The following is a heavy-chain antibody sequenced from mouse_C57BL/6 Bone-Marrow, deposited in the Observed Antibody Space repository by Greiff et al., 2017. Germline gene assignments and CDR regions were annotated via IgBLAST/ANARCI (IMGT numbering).Heavy chain of an antibody. CDR2: IRSKSNNYAT. J-gene: IGHJ4*01. Sequence: EVKLQESGGGLVQPKGSLKLSCAASGFSFNTYAMNWVRQAPGKGLEWVARIRSKSNNYATYYADSVKDRFTISRDDSESMLYLQMNNLKTEDTAMYDCVRHSNFAMDYWGQGTSVTVSS. V-gene: IGHV10-1*01. CDR3: VRHSNFAMDY. CDR1: GFSFNTYA.